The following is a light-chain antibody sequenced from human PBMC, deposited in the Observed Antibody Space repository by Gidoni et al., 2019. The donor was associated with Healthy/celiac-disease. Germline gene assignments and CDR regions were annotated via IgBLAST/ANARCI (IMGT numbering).Light chain of an antibody. V-gene: IGKV1-39*01. J-gene: IGKJ2*01. CDR2: AAS. CDR1: PSISSS. CDR3: QQSYSTPYT. Sequence: DIQMSKSPSSLSAAEGDRVTITCRASPSISSSLNWYQQKPGKAPKLLLYAASSLQRVVPSLFSGSGSGTYFTLTISRLQPEYVATYYCQQSYSTPYTFGQGTKLEIK.